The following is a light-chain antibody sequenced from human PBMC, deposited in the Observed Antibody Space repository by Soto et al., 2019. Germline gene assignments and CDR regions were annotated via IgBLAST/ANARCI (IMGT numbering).Light chain of an antibody. CDR3: QQYNNWPPWT. CDR1: QSVSSN. V-gene: IGKV3-15*01. Sequence: EIVMTQSPATLSVSPGERATLSCRASQSVSSNLAWYQQKLGQAPRLLIYGASTRTTGIPARFSGSGSGTEFTLTISSLQSEDFAVYYCQQYNNWPPWTFGQWTKVDIK. J-gene: IGKJ1*01. CDR2: GAS.